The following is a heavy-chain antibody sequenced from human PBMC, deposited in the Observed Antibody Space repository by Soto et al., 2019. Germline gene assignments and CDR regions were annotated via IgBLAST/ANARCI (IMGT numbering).Heavy chain of an antibody. Sequence: ASVKVSCKASGYTFTSYYMHWVRQAPGQGLEWMGIINPSGGSTSYAQKFQGRVTMTRDTSTSTVYMELSSLRSEDTAVYYCARVTSDPKFGYYYYGMDVWGQGTTVTVSS. CDR1: GYTFTSYY. D-gene: IGHD3-10*01. CDR2: INPSGGST. CDR3: ARVTSDPKFGYYYYGMDV. V-gene: IGHV1-46*01. J-gene: IGHJ6*02.